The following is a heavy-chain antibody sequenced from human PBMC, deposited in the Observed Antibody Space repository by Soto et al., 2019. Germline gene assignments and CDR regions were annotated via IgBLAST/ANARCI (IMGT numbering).Heavy chain of an antibody. Sequence: QVQLVQSGAEVKKPGSSRKVSCKASGDIFSNHGITWVRQAPGQGLQWIGGIIPMFGTANYAQKFQGRVTITTDESTSTAYMELSSLRSDDTAVYYGAKPSLGYVSGVDYWGQGALVTV. V-gene: IGHV1-69*01. J-gene: IGHJ4*02. CDR1: GDIFSNHG. CDR2: IIPMFGTA. D-gene: IGHD6-19*01. CDR3: AKPSLGYVSGVDY.